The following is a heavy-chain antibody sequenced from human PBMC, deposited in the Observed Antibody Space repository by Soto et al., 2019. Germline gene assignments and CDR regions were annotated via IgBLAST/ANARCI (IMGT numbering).Heavy chain of an antibody. J-gene: IGHJ3*02. CDR2: ISSSSSYI. D-gene: IGHD3-22*01. CDR3: ARDGDYYDSVGAFDI. V-gene: IGHV3-21*01. CDR1: GFTFSSYS. Sequence: GSLRLSCAASGFTFSSYSMNWVRQAPGKGLEWVSSISSSSSYIYYADSVKGRFTISRDNAKNSLYLQMNSLRAEDTAVYYCARDGDYYDSVGAFDIWGQGTMVTVSS.